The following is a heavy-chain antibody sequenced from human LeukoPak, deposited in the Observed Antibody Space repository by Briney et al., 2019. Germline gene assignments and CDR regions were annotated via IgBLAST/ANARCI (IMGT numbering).Heavy chain of an antibody. CDR1: GFTFSSYS. D-gene: IGHD1-1*01. CDR3: ARLEDNWFDP. J-gene: IGHJ5*02. V-gene: IGHV3-21*01. CDR2: ISSSSSYI. Sequence: GGSLRLSCAASGFTFSSYSMNWVRQAPGKGLEWVSSISSSSSYIYYADPVKGRFTISRDNAKNSLYLQMNSLRAEDTAVYYCARLEDNWFDPWGQGTLVTVSS.